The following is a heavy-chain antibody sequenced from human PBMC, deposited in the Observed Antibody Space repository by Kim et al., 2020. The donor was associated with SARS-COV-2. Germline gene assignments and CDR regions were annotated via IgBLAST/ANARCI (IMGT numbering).Heavy chain of an antibody. J-gene: IGHJ4*02. D-gene: IGHD3-10*01. Sequence: SETLSLTCTVSGGSISSSSYYWGWIRQPPGKGLEWIGSIYYSGSTYYNPSLKSRVTISVDTSKNQFSLKLNSVTAADTAVYYCATYYGSGGAFDYWGQGTLVTVSS. CDR3: ATYYGSGGAFDY. CDR2: IYYSGST. V-gene: IGHV4-39*01. CDR1: GGSISSSSYY.